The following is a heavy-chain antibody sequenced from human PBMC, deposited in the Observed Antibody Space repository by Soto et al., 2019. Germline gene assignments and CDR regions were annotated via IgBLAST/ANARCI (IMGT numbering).Heavy chain of an antibody. CDR3: ARHSWGIAASYYYYGMDV. V-gene: IGHV5-10-1*01. J-gene: IGHJ6*02. CDR1: GYSFTSYW. D-gene: IGHD6-13*01. Sequence: HGESLKISCKGSGYSFTSYWISWVRQMPGKGLEWMGRIDPSDSYTNYSPSFQGHVTISADKSISTAYLQWSSLKASDTAMYYCARHSWGIAASYYYYGMDVWGQGTTVTVSS. CDR2: IDPSDSYT.